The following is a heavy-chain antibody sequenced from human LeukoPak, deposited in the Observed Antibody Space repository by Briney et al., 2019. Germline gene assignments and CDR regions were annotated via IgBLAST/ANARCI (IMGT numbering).Heavy chain of an antibody. Sequence: GESLRLSCAASGFTFSNYAMSWVRQAPGKGPEWVSVLSGSGGSTYYADSVKGRFTISRDNSKNTLYLQMNSLRAEDTAVYYCARDYCGGDCYFDYWGQGTLVTVSS. CDR1: GFTFSNYA. CDR2: LSGSGGST. V-gene: IGHV3-23*01. J-gene: IGHJ4*02. CDR3: ARDYCGGDCYFDY. D-gene: IGHD2-21*02.